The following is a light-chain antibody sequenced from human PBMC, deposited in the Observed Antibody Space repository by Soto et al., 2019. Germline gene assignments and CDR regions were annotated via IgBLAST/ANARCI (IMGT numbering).Light chain of an antibody. Sequence: SYELTQPPSVFVAPGQTARVTCSGDTLTKQYAYWYQQKPGQAPVLLIFKDTERPSGIPERFSGSSSGETVTLTISGVQAEDEADYYCQSADGSGTWVFGGGTKLTVL. J-gene: IGLJ3*02. CDR1: TLTKQY. V-gene: IGLV3-25*03. CDR3: QSADGSGTWV. CDR2: KDT.